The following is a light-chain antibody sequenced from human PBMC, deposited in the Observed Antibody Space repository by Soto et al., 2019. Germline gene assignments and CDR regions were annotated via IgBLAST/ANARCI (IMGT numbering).Light chain of an antibody. CDR3: QQYNGYWT. CDR2: EAS. J-gene: IGKJ1*01. CDR1: QSISGS. V-gene: IGKV1-5*03. Sequence: DIQMTQSPSTLSASVGDRVTITCRASQSISGSLAWYQQKPGKAPNLLIYEASNLKSGGPSRFSGSGSGTEYNLTISSLQPDDSASYYCQQYNGYWTFGQGTRVEIK.